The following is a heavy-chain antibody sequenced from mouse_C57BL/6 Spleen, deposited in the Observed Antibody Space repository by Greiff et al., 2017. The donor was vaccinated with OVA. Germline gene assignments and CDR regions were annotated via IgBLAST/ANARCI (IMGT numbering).Heavy chain of an antibody. CDR1: GYTFTSYW. D-gene: IGHD2-5*01. CDR3: ARSYSKGYFGG. V-gene: IGHV1-55*01. Sequence: QVQLQQPGAELVQPGASVKLSCEASGYTFTSYWITWVKQRPGQGLEWIADIYPGSGSTNYNEKFKSKATLTVDTSSSTAYMQLSSLTSEDSAVYYCARSYSKGYFGGWGTGTTVTVAS. CDR2: IYPGSGST. J-gene: IGHJ1*03.